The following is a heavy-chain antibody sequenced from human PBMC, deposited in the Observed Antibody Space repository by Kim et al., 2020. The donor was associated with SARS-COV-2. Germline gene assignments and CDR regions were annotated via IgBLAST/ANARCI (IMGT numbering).Heavy chain of an antibody. Sequence: SADSAKGRFVMSRDNHKKALSLEMNSLRAEETAVYYCVKGESNPRSFFDYWGQGTLVTVSS. CDR3: VKGESNPRSFFDY. D-gene: IGHD1-26*01. V-gene: IGHV3-23*01. J-gene: IGHJ4*02.